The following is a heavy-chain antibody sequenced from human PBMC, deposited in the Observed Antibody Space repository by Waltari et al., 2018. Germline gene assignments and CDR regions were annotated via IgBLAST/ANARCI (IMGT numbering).Heavy chain of an antibody. Sequence: QVQLQESGPGLVKPSETLSLTCTVSGGSIISYYWSWIRQPAGKGLEWIGRIYPGATPYDHPTLQTRIRMAVDTSQNQFSLKLSSVTAADTAVYYCARIYGSGTFIYMDVWGKGTTVTVSS. J-gene: IGHJ6*03. CDR2: IYPGATP. CDR3: ARIYGSGTFIYMDV. D-gene: IGHD3-10*01. V-gene: IGHV4-4*07. CDR1: GGSIISYY.